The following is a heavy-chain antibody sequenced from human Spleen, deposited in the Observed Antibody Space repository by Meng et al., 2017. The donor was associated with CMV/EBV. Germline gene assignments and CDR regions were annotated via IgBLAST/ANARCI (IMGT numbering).Heavy chain of an antibody. Sequence: QLQLKQWGAGLLKPSETLSLTCAVYGGSFSGYHWSWIRQPPGKGLEWIGEINHSGSTNYNPSLKSRVTISVDTSKNQFSLKLSSVTAADTAVYYCARVVLLWFGESFDYWGQGTLVTVSS. CDR2: INHSGST. D-gene: IGHD3-10*01. J-gene: IGHJ4*02. CDR1: GGSFSGYH. V-gene: IGHV4-34*01. CDR3: ARVVLLWFGESFDY.